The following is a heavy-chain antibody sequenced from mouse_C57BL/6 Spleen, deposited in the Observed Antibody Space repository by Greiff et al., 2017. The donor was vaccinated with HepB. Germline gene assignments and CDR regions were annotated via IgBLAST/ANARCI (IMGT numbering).Heavy chain of an antibody. CDR3: ARSKGPAWFAY. CDR1: GYAFSSSW. V-gene: IGHV1-82*01. J-gene: IGHJ3*01. CDR2: IYPGDGDT. Sequence: VQLQQSGPELVKPGASVKISCKASGYAFSSSWMNWVKQRPGKGLEWIGRIYPGDGDTNYNGKFKGKATLTADKSSSTAYMRLSSLTSEDSAVYFCARSKGPAWFAYWGQGTLVTVSA.